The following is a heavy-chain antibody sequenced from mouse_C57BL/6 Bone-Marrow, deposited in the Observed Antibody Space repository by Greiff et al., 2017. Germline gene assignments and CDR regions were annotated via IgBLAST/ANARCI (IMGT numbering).Heavy chain of an antibody. J-gene: IGHJ3*01. Sequence: VQLQQPGAELVKPGASVKMSCKASGYTFTSYWITWVKQRPGQGLEWIGDIYPGSGSTNYNEKFKSKATLTVDTSSSTAYMQLSSLTSEDSAVYCCASSGYYGYDGAYWCQGTLVTVSA. CDR2: IYPGSGST. CDR3: ASSGYYGYDGAY. D-gene: IGHD2-2*01. V-gene: IGHV1-55*01. CDR1: GYTFTSYW.